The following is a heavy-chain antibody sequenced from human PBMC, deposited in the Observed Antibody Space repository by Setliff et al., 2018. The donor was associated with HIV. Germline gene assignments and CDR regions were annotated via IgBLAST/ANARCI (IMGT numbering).Heavy chain of an antibody. CDR3: ARGRVFCGGDCCYNFDF. D-gene: IGHD2-21*02. CDR2: IYFSGSA. J-gene: IGHJ4*02. CDR1: GDSISSGNFF. Sequence: PSETLSLTCSVSGDSISSGNFFWSWIRQSTGKGLEWIGYIYFSGSATHNPSLKSPASISVDTSKNQFYQRLSSVTAADTAVYYCARGRVFCGGDCCYNFDFWGQGILVTVSS. V-gene: IGHV4-31*01.